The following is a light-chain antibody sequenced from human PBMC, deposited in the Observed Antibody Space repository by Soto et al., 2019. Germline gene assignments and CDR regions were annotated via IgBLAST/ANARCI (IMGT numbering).Light chain of an antibody. Sequence: QSVLTQPASVSGSPGQSITLSCTGTSSDVGGYNYVSWYQQHPGKAPKLIIYEVTNRPSGVSNRFSGSKSDSTASLTIAGLQSDDEAEYYCSSFTSSSTRVFGTGTKLIVL. V-gene: IGLV2-14*03. CDR1: SSDVGGYNY. J-gene: IGLJ1*01. CDR2: EVT. CDR3: SSFTSSSTRV.